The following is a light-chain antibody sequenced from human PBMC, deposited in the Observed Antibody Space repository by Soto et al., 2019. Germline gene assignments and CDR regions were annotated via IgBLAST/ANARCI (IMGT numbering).Light chain of an antibody. J-gene: IGLJ2*01. Sequence: SYELTQPHSVSVSPGQTASITCSGDKLGDTYSCWYQQKPGQSPVLVIYQDAKRPSGIPERFSGSNSGNTATLTISGTQAMDEADYYCQALHSTTPVVFGGGTQLTVL. CDR1: KLGDTY. V-gene: IGLV3-1*01. CDR2: QDA. CDR3: QALHSTTPVV.